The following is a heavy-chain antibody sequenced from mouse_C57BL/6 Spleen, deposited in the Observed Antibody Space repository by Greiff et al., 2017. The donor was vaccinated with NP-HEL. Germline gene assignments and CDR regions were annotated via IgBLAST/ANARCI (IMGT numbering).Heavy chain of an antibody. D-gene: IGHD3-2*02. CDR1: GYTFTSYW. J-gene: IGHJ2*01. V-gene: IGHV1-52*01. Sequence: QVQLQQPGAELVRPGSSVKLSCKASGYTFTSYWMHWVKQRPIQGLEWIGNIDPSDSETHYNQKFKDKATLTVDKSSSTAYMQLSSLTSEDSAVYYCARSGAAQATDYFDYWGQGTTLTVSS. CDR2: IDPSDSET. CDR3: ARSGAAQATDYFDY.